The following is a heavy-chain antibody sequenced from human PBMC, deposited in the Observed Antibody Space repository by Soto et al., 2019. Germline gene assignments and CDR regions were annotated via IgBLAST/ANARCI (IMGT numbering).Heavy chain of an antibody. Sequence: QVQLQESGPGLVKPSETLSLTCTVSGGSVSSGSYYWSWIRQPPGKGLEWIGYIYYSGSTNYNPSLKSRVTISVDTSKNQFCLELSSVTAADTAVYYCARNDFWSGYYTGNRDYWGQGTLVTVSS. CDR3: ARNDFWSGYYTGNRDY. D-gene: IGHD3-3*01. V-gene: IGHV4-61*01. J-gene: IGHJ4*02. CDR2: IYYSGST. CDR1: GGSVSSGSYY.